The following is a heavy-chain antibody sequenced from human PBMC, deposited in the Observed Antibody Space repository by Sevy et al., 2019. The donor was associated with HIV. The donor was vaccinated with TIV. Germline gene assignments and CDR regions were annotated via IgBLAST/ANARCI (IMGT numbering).Heavy chain of an antibody. CDR3: ARGEYYDFPRALYYYYGMDV. Sequence: GGSLRLSCAASGFTFSSYWMSWVRQDPGKGLEWVANIKQDGSEKYYVDSVKGRFTISRDNAKNSLYLRMNSLRAEDTAVYYCARGEYYDFPRALYYYYGMDVWGQGTTVTVSS. CDR1: GFTFSSYW. CDR2: IKQDGSEK. D-gene: IGHD3-3*01. J-gene: IGHJ6*02. V-gene: IGHV3-7*01.